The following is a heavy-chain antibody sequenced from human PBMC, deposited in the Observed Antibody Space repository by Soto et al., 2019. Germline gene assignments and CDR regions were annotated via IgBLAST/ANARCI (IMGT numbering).Heavy chain of an antibody. CDR2: ISYDGSNE. CDR1: EFTFNSYG. V-gene: IGHV3-30*18. CDR3: AKPLFSERLVRSELRDQGGMDV. D-gene: IGHD6-6*01. Sequence: QVQLVESGGGVVQPGRSLRLSCAASEFTFNSYGMHWVRQAPGKGLEWVAVISYDGSNEYYADSVKGRFTISRDNSKNTLYLQMSSLRAEDTAVYYCAKPLFSERLVRSELRDQGGMDVWGQGTTVTVSS. J-gene: IGHJ6*02.